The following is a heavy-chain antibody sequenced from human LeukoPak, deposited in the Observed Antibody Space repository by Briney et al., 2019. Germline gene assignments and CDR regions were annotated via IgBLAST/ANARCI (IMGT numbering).Heavy chain of an antibody. J-gene: IGHJ4*02. CDR2: IYYSGST. CDR1: GGSISSGGYY. CDR3: ARGGGKWLQDFDY. V-gene: IGHV4-61*08. Sequence: SETLSLTCTVSGGSISSGGYYWSWIRQHPGKGLEWIGYIYYSGSTNYNPSLKSRVTISVDTSKNQFSLKLSSVTAADTAVYYCARGGGKWLQDFDYWGQGTLVTVSS. D-gene: IGHD5-24*01.